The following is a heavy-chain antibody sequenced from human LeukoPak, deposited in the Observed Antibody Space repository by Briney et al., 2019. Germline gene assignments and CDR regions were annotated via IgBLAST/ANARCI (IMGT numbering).Heavy chain of an antibody. D-gene: IGHD3-10*01. CDR3: ARDRRYYYGSGSYYTLYFQH. CDR2: INHSGST. J-gene: IGHJ1*01. V-gene: IGHV4-34*01. CDR1: GGPFSGYY. Sequence: SETLSLTCAVYGGPFSGYYWSWIRQPPGKGLEWIGEINHSGSTNYNPSLKSRVTISVDTSKNQFSLKLSSVTAADTAVYYCARDRRYYYGSGSYYTLYFQHWGQGTLVTVSS.